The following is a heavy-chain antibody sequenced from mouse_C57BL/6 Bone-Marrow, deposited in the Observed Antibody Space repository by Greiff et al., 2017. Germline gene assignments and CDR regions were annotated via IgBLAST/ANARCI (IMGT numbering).Heavy chain of an antibody. Sequence: QVQLQQSGAELARPGASVKLSCKASGYTFTSYGISWVKQRTGQGLEWIGEIYPRSGNTYYNEKFKGKATLTVDKSSSTAYMELRSLTSEDSAVYFCGRYPLGAMDYWAQGPSVTVSS. CDR1: GYTFTSYG. CDR3: GRYPLGAMDY. J-gene: IGHJ4*01. D-gene: IGHD3-1*01. V-gene: IGHV1-81*01. CDR2: IYPRSGNT.